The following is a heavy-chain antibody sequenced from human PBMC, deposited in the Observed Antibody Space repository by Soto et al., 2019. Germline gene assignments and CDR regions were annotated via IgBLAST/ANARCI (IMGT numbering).Heavy chain of an antibody. CDR1: GGSFSGYY. CDR3: ARGRPKLRYWFDP. CDR2: INHSGST. Sequence: SETLSLTCAVYGGSFSGYYWSWIRQPPGKGLEWIGEINHSGSTNYNPSLKSRVTISVDTSKNQFSLKLSSVTAADTAVYYCARGRPKLRYWFDPWGQGTLVTVSS. J-gene: IGHJ5*02. D-gene: IGHD1-7*01. V-gene: IGHV4-34*01.